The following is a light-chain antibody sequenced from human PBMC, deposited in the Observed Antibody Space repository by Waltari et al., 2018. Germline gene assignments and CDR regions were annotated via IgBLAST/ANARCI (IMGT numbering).Light chain of an antibody. V-gene: IGKV3-11*01. J-gene: IGKJ4*01. CDR2: DTS. CDR3: QQGSVLPLT. Sequence: EIVLSQSPPTTPSSAAERATPSCRASQRVFNYLAWYQQKPGQAPRLLIYDTSKRATGIPARFSGSGSGTDFTLTISNLEAEDFALYFCQQGSVLPLTFGGGTKVDIK. CDR1: QRVFNY.